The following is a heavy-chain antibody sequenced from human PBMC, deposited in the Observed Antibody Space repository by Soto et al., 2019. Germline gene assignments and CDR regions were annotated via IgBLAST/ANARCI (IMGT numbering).Heavy chain of an antibody. CDR1: GFSFSSYV. D-gene: IGHD4-4*01. J-gene: IGHJ4*02. CDR3: AREGSGDAYSAGGAMDC. Sequence: QVQLVESGGDVVQPGRSLRLSCETSGFSFSSYVLHWVRQAPGKGLEWVAVLSYYERDKYYADSVKGRFTISRDNSKNTLCLQMNSLRTEDTAVYYCAREGSGDAYSAGGAMDCWGQGTLVTVSS. CDR2: LSYYERDK. V-gene: IGHV3-30*04.